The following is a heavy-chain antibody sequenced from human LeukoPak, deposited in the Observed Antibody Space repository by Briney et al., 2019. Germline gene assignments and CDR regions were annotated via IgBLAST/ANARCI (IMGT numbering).Heavy chain of an antibody. J-gene: IGHJ4*02. D-gene: IGHD3-22*01. V-gene: IGHV3-66*01. CDR2: IYSGGST. CDR1: GFTVSSNY. Sequence: GGSLRLSCAASGFTVSSNYMSWVRQAPGKGLEWVSVIYSGGSTYYADSVKGRFTISRDNSKNTLYLQMNSLRAEDTAVYYCAKAPHTGYYDSSGEGDYWGQGTLVTVSS. CDR3: AKAPHTGYYDSSGEGDY.